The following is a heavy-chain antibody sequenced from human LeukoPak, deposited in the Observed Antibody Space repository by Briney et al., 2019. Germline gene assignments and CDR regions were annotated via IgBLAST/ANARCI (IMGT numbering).Heavy chain of an antibody. CDR2: IYSGGST. V-gene: IGHV3-53*01. CDR3: AKDRVASGYFEYSFDY. D-gene: IGHD3-22*01. CDR1: GFTVSSNY. J-gene: IGHJ4*02. Sequence: GGSLRLSCAASGFTVSSNYMSWVRQAPGKGLEWVSVIYSGGSTYYADSVKGRFTISRDNSKNTLYLQMNSLRAEDTAVYYCAKDRVASGYFEYSFDYWGQGTLVTVSS.